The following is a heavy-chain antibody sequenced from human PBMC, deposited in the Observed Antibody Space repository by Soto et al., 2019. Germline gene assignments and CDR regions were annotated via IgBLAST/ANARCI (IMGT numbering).Heavy chain of an antibody. J-gene: IGHJ6*04. D-gene: IGHD3-3*02. CDR1: GGTFSTSA. CDR3: ARDKDRQQLGGNYYYILDV. CDR2: IMPVFATP. V-gene: IGHV1-69*12. Sequence: QVQLMQSGAEVKKPGSSVKVSCKASGGTFSTSAISWVRQAPGEGLEWVGGIMPVFATPDYAQKFQGRVTISADESTTTAYLELTGLTTDDTAVYYCARDKDRQQLGGNYYYILDVWGKGTTITVSS.